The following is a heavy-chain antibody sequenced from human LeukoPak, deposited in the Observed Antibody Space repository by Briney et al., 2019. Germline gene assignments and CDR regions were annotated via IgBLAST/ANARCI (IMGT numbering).Heavy chain of an antibody. CDR2: IYYSGST. CDR1: GGSISSSSYY. CDR3: ARHLSQLARGWFDP. Sequence: PSETLSLTCTVSGGSISSSSYYWGWIRQPPGKGLEWIGSIYYSGSTYYNPSLKSRVTISVDTSKNQFSLKLSSVTAADTAVYYCARHLSQLARGWFDPWGQGTLVTVSS. J-gene: IGHJ5*02. D-gene: IGHD6-13*01. V-gene: IGHV4-39*01.